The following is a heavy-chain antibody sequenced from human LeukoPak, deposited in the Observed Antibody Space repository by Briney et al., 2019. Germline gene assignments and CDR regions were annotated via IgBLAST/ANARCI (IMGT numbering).Heavy chain of an antibody. CDR3: ARDSGERGSGSYLIAY. J-gene: IGHJ4*02. Sequence: GGSLRLSCAASGFTFSGYGMSWVRQAPGKGLEWVSYISSSSTIYYADSVKGRFTISRDNAKNSLYLQMNSLRAEDTAVYYCARDSGERGSGSYLIAYWGQGTLVTVSS. V-gene: IGHV3-48*01. CDR2: ISSSSTI. CDR1: GFTFSGYG. D-gene: IGHD3-10*01.